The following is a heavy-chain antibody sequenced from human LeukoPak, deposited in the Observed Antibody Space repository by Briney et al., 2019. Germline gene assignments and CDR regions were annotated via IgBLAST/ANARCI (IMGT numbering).Heavy chain of an antibody. CDR3: AKTSRQYQLLNDAFDI. CDR2: IRYDGSNK. J-gene: IGHJ3*02. D-gene: IGHD2-2*01. V-gene: IGHV3-30*02. Sequence: GGSLRLSCAASGFTFSSYGMHWVRQAPGKGLEWVAFIRYDGSNKYYADSVKGRFTISRDNSKNTLYLQMNSLRAEDTAVYYCAKTSRQYQLLNDAFDIWGQGTMVTVSS. CDR1: GFTFSSYG.